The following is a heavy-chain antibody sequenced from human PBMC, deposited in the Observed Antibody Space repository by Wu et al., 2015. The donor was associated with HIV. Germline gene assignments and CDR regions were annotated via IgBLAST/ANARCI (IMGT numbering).Heavy chain of an antibody. CDR1: GYFLSKLS. Sequence: QVYLVQSGAEVKKPGASVKVSCKVSGYFLSKLSMHWVRQAPGKGLEWMGGFDPGDGETVYARKLQGRVTMIEDISTDIAYMELSSLRSEDTAVYYCATGILGALDIWGQGTLVTVSS. J-gene: IGHJ3*02. D-gene: IGHD7-27*01. V-gene: IGHV1-24*01. CDR2: FDPGDGET. CDR3: ATGILGALDI.